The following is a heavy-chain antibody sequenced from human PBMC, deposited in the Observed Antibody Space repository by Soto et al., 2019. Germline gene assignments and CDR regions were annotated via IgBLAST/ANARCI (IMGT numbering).Heavy chain of an antibody. J-gene: IGHJ5*02. V-gene: IGHV1-18*01. CDR2: ISAYNGNT. D-gene: IGHD4-17*01. CDR3: ARAPTVVTPSDNWFDP. CDR1: GYTFTSYG. Sequence: QVQLVQSGAEVKKPGASVKVSCKASGYTFTSYGISWVRQAPGQGLEWMGWISAYNGNTNYAQKLQGRVTMTTDTXTXXAYMELRSLRSDDTAVYYCARAPTVVTPSDNWFDPWGQGTLVTVSS.